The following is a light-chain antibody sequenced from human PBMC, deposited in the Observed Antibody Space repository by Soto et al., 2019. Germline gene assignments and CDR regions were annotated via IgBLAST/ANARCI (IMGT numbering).Light chain of an antibody. CDR2: EES. CDR3: QQVKSYPRT. V-gene: IGKV1-9*01. CDR1: QAITNN. J-gene: IGKJ4*01. Sequence: DIHLTQSPSSLSASVGDRVTITCRASQAITNNLAWYQQKPGNPPRLLIYEESTLHSGVPSRFSGRKVGTQFILTIDSLQPEDFATYYCQQVKSYPRTFGEGPRWRS.